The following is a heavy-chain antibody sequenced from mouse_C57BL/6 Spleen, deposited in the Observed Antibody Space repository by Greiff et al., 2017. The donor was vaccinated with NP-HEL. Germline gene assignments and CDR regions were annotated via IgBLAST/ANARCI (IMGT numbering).Heavy chain of an antibody. Sequence: QVQLQQPGAELVKPGASVKLSCKASGYTFTSYWMQWVKQRPGQGLEWIGEIDPSDSYTNYNQKFKGKATLTVDTSSSTAYMQLRSLTSEDSAVYYCARSPKLRLPGFAYWGQGTLVTVSA. CDR3: ARSPKLRLPGFAY. J-gene: IGHJ3*01. V-gene: IGHV1-50*01. D-gene: IGHD3-2*02. CDR2: IDPSDSYT. CDR1: GYTFTSYW.